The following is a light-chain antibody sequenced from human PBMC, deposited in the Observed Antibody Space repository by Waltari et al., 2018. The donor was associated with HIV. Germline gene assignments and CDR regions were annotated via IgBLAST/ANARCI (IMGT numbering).Light chain of an antibody. CDR2: SAS. V-gene: IGKV3-15*01. J-gene: IGKJ2*01. CDR1: QSVSGD. Sequence: EIVMTQSPAILSVFPGKRATLSCRASQSVSGDLAWYQEKPGQPLKLLIYSASSRATNIPARFSGSGSGAEFTLTISNLQSEDFAVYYCQQYNNLPYTFGLGTKLEIK. CDR3: QQYNNLPYT.